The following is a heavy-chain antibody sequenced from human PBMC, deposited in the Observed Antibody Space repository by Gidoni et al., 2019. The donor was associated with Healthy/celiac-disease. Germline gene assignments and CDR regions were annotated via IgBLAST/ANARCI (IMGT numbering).Heavy chain of an antibody. Sequence: QVQLVESGGGVVQPGRSLRLSCSASGFPFSSYAMHWVRQAPGKGLEWVAVISYDGSNKYYADSVKGRFTISRDNSKNTLYLQMNSLRAEDTAVYYCARQLRIVGATFGFDYWGQGTLVTVSS. D-gene: IGHD1-26*01. V-gene: IGHV3-30-3*01. CDR2: ISYDGSNK. CDR3: ARQLRIVGATFGFDY. CDR1: GFPFSSYA. J-gene: IGHJ4*02.